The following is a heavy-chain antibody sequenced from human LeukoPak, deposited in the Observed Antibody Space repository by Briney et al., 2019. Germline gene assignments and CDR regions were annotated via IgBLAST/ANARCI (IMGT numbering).Heavy chain of an antibody. CDR1: GFTFSSYA. Sequence: GSLRLSCAASGFTFSSYAMSWVRQAPGKGLEWVSAISGSGGSTYYADSVKGRFTISRDNSKNTLYLQMNSLRAEDTAVYYCAKRRYWGSVSGMMEFDYWGQGTLVTVSS. CDR2: ISGSGGST. D-gene: IGHD7-27*01. CDR3: AKRRYWGSVSGMMEFDY. V-gene: IGHV3-23*01. J-gene: IGHJ4*02.